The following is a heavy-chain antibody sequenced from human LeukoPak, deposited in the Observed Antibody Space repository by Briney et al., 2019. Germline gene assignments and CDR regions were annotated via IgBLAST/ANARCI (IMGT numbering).Heavy chain of an antibody. D-gene: IGHD5-24*01. Sequence: GGSLTLSCAVSGFTFKNAWMNWVRQAPGKGLEWVGRIKTKTDGESTDYAAPVNDRFTISRDDSKDTLFLHMSNLKTEDTAVYYCTTDSLFGDDYNPDPFDYWGQGTLVTVSS. CDR1: GFTFKNAW. CDR2: IKTKTDGEST. J-gene: IGHJ4*02. V-gene: IGHV3-15*01. CDR3: TTDSLFGDDYNPDPFDY.